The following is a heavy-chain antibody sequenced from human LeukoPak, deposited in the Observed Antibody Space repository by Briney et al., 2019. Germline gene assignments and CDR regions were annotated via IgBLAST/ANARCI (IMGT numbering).Heavy chain of an antibody. CDR1: GFTFSSYA. Sequence: GRSLRLSCAASGFTFSSYAMIWVRQAPGEGLEWVSGISGSGGSTYYADSVKGRFTISRDNSKNTLYLQMNSLRAEDTAAYYCAKGYYSSGYNWFDPWGQGTLVTVSS. D-gene: IGHD3-10*01. J-gene: IGHJ5*02. CDR3: AKGYYSSGYNWFDP. CDR2: ISGSGGST. V-gene: IGHV3-23*01.